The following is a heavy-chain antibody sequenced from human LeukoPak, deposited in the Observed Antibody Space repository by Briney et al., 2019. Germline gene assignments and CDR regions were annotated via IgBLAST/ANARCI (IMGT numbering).Heavy chain of an antibody. V-gene: IGHV4-59*08. Sequence: PSETLSLTCTVSGGSISSYYWSWIRQPPGKGLEWIGYISYSGSTNYNPSLKSRVTISVDTSKNQFSLKLSSVTAAVTAVYYCARHRYYYGSGSYYSEFDYWGQGTLVTVSS. J-gene: IGHJ4*02. CDR3: ARHRYYYGSGSYYSEFDY. CDR2: ISYSGST. D-gene: IGHD3-10*01. CDR1: GGSISSYY.